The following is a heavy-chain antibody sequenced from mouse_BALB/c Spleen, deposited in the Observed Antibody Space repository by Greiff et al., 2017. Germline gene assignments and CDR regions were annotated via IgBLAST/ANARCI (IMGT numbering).Heavy chain of an antibody. CDR3: ARDGNGWFAY. Sequence: EVMLVESGGGLVQPGGSLKLSCAASGFTFSSYAMSWVRQTPAKRLEWVASISSGGSTYYPDSVKGRFTISRDNARNILYLQMSSLRSEDTAMYYCARDGNGWFAYWGQGTLVTVSA. D-gene: IGHD2-1*01. V-gene: IGHV5-6-5*01. CDR1: GFTFSSYA. J-gene: IGHJ3*01. CDR2: ISSGGST.